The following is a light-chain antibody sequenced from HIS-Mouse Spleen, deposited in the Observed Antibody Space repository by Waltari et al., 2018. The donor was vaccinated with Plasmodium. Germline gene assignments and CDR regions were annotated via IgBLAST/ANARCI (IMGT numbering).Light chain of an antibody. CDR2: WAS. CDR1: QSVLYSSNNKNY. Sequence: DIVMTQSPASLAVSLGGRATITCKSRQSVLYSSNNKNYLAWYQQKPGQPPKLLIYWASTRESGVPDRFSGSGSGTDFTLTISSLQAEDVAVYYCQQYYSTPYTFGQGTKLEIK. CDR3: QQYYSTPYT. V-gene: IGKV4-1*01. J-gene: IGKJ2*01.